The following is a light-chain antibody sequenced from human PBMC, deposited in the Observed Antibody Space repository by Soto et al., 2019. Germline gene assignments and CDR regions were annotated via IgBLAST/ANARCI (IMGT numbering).Light chain of an antibody. CDR2: RTS. Sequence: EIVLTQSPGTLSLSPGERATLSCRASQSVGISYLAWYQHIPGQAPRLLIDRTSSRATDIPDRFSGSGSGTDFTLTISRLEPEDFAVYYCQQYASSPPTFGRGDKVVVK. J-gene: IGKJ1*01. CDR1: QSVGISY. V-gene: IGKV3-20*01. CDR3: QQYASSPPT.